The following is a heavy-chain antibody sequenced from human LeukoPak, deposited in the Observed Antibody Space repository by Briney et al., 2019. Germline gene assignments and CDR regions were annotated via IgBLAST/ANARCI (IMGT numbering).Heavy chain of an antibody. J-gene: IGHJ3*02. V-gene: IGHV1-18*04. Sequence: GESLKISCKGSGYSFTSYWIGWVRQAPGQGLEWMGWISAYNGNTNYAQKLQGRVTMTTDTSTSTAYMELRSLRSDDTAVYYCARRLHQDGYNSGSDAFDIWGQGTMVTVAS. CDR2: ISAYNGNT. CDR3: ARRLHQDGYNSGSDAFDI. D-gene: IGHD5-12*01. CDR1: GYSFTSYW.